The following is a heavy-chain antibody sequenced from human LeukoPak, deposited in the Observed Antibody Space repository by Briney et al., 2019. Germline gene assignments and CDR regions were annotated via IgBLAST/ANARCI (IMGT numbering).Heavy chain of an antibody. V-gene: IGHV3-23*01. D-gene: IGHD6-19*01. CDR1: GFTFSSYA. CDR2: ISGSGGST. Sequence: GGSLRLSCAASGFTFSSYAMSWVRQAPGKGLEWVSAISGSGGSTYYADSVKGRFTISRDNSKNTLYLQMNSQRAEDTAIYCLSKWGGSSSRWFDYWGQGTLVTVSS. J-gene: IGHJ4*02. CDR3: SKWGGSSSRWFDY.